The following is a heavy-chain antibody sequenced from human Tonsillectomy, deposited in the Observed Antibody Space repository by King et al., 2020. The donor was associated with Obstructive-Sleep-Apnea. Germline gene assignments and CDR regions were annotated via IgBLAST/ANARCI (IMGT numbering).Heavy chain of an antibody. CDR1: GYTFTGYH. V-gene: IGHV1-2*02. J-gene: IGHJ4*02. CDR3: ATVAVATATYFFDY. CDR2: LNPNSGGT. Sequence: QLVQSGAEVKKPGASVKVSCKASGYTFTGYHIHWVRQAPGQGLEWVGWLNPNSGGTHYAQKFQGRVTMTRDTSISTAYMELSRLWSDDTAVYYCATVAVATATYFFDYWGQGTLVTVSS. D-gene: IGHD4-17*01.